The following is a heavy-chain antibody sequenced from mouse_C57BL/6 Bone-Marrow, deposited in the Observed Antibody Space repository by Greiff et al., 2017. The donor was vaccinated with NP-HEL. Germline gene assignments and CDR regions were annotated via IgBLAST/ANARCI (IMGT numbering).Heavy chain of an antibody. D-gene: IGHD1-1*01. V-gene: IGHV1-4*01. J-gene: IGHJ2*01. CDR3: ATRYYGSSYYFDY. Sequence: QVQLQQSGAELARPGASVKMSCKASGYTFTSYTMHWVKQRPGQGLEWIGYINPSSGYTKYNQKFKDKATLTADKSSSTTYMQLSSMTSEDSAVYYCATRYYGSSYYFDYWGQGTTLTVSS. CDR1: GYTFTSYT. CDR2: INPSSGYT.